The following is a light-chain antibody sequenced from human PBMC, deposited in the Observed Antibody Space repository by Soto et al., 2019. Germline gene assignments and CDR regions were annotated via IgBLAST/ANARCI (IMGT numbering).Light chain of an antibody. V-gene: IGKV4-1*01. CDR2: WAS. Sequence: DSLMSQSPDAMAVSQGKRATINCKSTQTVLFSSNNKNYMAWYQQKPGQPPKLLIYWASSRNSGVPDRFSGSGSGTDFALTISSLQAEDVAVYYCQQYYSTPLTFGGGTKVDIK. CDR1: QTVLFSSNNKNY. CDR3: QQYYSTPLT. J-gene: IGKJ4*01.